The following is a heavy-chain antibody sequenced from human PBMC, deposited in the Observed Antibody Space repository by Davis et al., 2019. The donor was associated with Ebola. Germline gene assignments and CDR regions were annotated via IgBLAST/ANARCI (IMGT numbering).Heavy chain of an antibody. CDR1: GGSISSGDYY. CDR3: ARGFYDIPEEGFDY. Sequence: PSETLSLTCTVSGGSISSGDYYWSWIRQPPGKGLEWIGYIYYSGSTNYNPSLKSRVTISVDTSKNQFSLKLSSVTAADTAVYYCARGFYDIPEEGFDYWGQGTLVTVSS. D-gene: IGHD3-9*01. V-gene: IGHV4-61*08. CDR2: IYYSGST. J-gene: IGHJ4*02.